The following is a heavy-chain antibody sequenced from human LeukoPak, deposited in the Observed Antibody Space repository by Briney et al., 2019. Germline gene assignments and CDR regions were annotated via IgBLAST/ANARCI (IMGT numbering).Heavy chain of an antibody. V-gene: IGHV4-59*01. CDR1: GDSISSYH. CDR3: ARDSGSSPTFDY. J-gene: IGHJ4*02. D-gene: IGHD6-13*01. CDR2: IHYSGST. Sequence: PSETLSLTCTVSGDSISSYHWSWIRQPPGKGLEWIGYIHYSGSTNYNPSLKSRVTMSGDTSKNQFSLKLGSVTAADTAVYYCARDSGSSPTFDYWGQGTLVTVSS.